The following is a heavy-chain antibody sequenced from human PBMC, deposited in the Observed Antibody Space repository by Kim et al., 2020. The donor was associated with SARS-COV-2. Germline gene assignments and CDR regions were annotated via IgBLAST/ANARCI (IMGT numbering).Heavy chain of an antibody. V-gene: IGHV4-59*08. Sequence: SETLSLTCTVSGGSISSYYWSWIRQPPGKGLEWIGYIYYSGSTNYNPSLKSRVTISVDTSKNQFSLKLSSVTAADTAVYYCARHESIGSSWHYYYYGMDVWGQGTTVTVSS. J-gene: IGHJ6*02. CDR3: ARHESIGSSWHYYYYGMDV. CDR1: GGSISSYY. CDR2: IYYSGST. D-gene: IGHD6-13*01.